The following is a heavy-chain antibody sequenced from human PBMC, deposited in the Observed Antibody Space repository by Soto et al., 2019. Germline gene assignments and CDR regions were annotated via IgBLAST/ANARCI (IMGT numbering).Heavy chain of an antibody. CDR2: ISAYNGNT. J-gene: IGHJ3*02. CDR3: ARGMGVAVARYPDAFDI. CDR1: GYTFTSYG. D-gene: IGHD6-19*01. Sequence: QVPLVQSGAEVKKPGASVKVSCKASGYTFTSYGISWVRQATGQGLEWMGWISAYNGNTNYAQKLQGRVTMTTDTSTSTAYMELRSLRSDDTAVYYCARGMGVAVARYPDAFDIWGQGTMVTVSS. V-gene: IGHV1-18*01.